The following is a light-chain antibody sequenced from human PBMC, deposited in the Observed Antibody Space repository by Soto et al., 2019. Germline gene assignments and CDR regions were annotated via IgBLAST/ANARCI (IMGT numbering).Light chain of an antibody. Sequence: DIQMTQSPSSLSASVGDRVTITCRASQSISSYLNWYQQKPGKAPKVLIYAASSLQSGVPSRFSGSGSGTDFTLTISSLRPEDFATYYCQQSYRTPYTFGQGTKLEIK. J-gene: IGKJ2*01. CDR1: QSISSY. CDR3: QQSYRTPYT. CDR2: AAS. V-gene: IGKV1-39*01.